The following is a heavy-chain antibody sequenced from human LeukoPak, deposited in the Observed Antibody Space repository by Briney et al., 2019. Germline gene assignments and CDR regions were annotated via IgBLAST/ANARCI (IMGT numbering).Heavy chain of an antibody. V-gene: IGHV4-39*01. D-gene: IGHD3-10*01. CDR2: IYYSGST. CDR1: VGSISSSSYY. J-gene: IGHJ4*02. CDR3: GRLGGYSHPDY. Sequence: SETLSLTCTVSVGSISSSSYYWGWIRQPPGKGLEWIGSIYYSGSTYYNPSLTSGVTISVDTSKNQFSLKLSSVTSTVTAVFYSGRLGGYSHPDYWGQGTLVTVSS.